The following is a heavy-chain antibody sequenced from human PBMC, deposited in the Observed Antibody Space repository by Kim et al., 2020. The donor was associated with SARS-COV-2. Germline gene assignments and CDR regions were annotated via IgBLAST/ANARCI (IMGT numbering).Heavy chain of an antibody. V-gene: IGHV3-23*01. CDR3: AKYRAKTGATGSFDP. D-gene: IGHD1-1*01. J-gene: IGHJ5*02. Sequence: GGSLRLSCAASGFTFSTYAMNWVRQAPGKGLEWVSGVSGAGGTTNYADSVRGRFTISRDNSKNTLYLQMNSLRAEDTAIYYCAKYRAKTGATGSFDPWGQGTLVTVSS. CDR1: GFTFSTYA. CDR2: VSGAGGTT.